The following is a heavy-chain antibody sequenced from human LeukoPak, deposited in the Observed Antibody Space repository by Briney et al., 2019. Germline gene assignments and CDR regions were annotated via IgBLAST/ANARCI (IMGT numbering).Heavy chain of an antibody. J-gene: IGHJ4*02. V-gene: IGHV1-3*01. CDR2: INAGNGNT. Sequence: ASVKVSCKASGYTFTSYAMHWVRQAPGQRLEWMGWINAGNGNTKYSQKFQGRVTITRDTSASTAYMELSSLRSEDTAVYYCARDLIPGYSSGWYSFDYWGQGTLVTVSS. D-gene: IGHD6-19*01. CDR1: GYTFTSYA. CDR3: ARDLIPGYSSGWYSFDY.